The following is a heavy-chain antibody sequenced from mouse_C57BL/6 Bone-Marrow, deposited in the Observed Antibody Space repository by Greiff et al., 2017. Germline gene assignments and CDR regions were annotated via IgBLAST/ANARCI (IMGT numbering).Heavy chain of an antibody. CDR2: ISGGGGNT. CDR3: ARGGPYYYGSSFYYYAMDY. D-gene: IGHD1-1*01. CDR1: GFTFSSYT. Sequence: EVNVVESGGGLVKPGGSLKLSCAASGFTFSSYTMSWVRQTPEKRLEWVATISGGGGNTYYPDSVKGRFTISRDNAKNTLYLQMSSLRSEDTALYYCARGGPYYYGSSFYYYAMDYWGQGTSVTVSS. J-gene: IGHJ4*01. V-gene: IGHV5-9*01.